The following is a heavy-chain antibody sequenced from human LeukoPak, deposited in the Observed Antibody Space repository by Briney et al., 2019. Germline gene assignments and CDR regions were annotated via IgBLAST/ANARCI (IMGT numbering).Heavy chain of an antibody. J-gene: IGHJ6*03. CDR1: GYSFTSYW. D-gene: IGHD2-2*01. CDR2: IYPGDSDT. V-gene: IGHV5-51*01. Sequence: PGESLKISCKGSGYSFTSYWIGWVRQMPGKGLEWMGIIYPGDSDTRYSPSFQGQVTISADKSITTAYLQWSSLKASDTAMYYCAFKRGPATIPYYMDVWGKGTTVTVSS. CDR3: AFKRGPATIPYYMDV.